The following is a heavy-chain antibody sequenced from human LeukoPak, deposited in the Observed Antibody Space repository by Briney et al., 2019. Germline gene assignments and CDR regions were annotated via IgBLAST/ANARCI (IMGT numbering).Heavy chain of an antibody. V-gene: IGHV3-23*01. J-gene: IGHJ4*02. D-gene: IGHD1-14*01. Sequence: GGSLRLSCAASGFTFSSYAMSWVRQAPGKGLEWVSAISGSGGSTYYADSVKGRFTISRDDSKNTLYLQMNSLRAEDTAVYYCAKDPESRRTFDYWGQGTLVTVSS. CDR1: GFTFSSYA. CDR3: AKDPESRRTFDY. CDR2: ISGSGGST.